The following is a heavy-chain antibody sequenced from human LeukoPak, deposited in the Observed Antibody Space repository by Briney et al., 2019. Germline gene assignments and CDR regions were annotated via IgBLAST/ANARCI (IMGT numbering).Heavy chain of an antibody. J-gene: IGHJ3*02. D-gene: IGHD4-17*01. CDR3: ARDLVTVTKGFDI. Sequence: SQTLSLTCAVSDDSFSSHYRTWIRQPPGKGLEWIGYISYIGSTNYHPSLKSRVTISIDTSKNQFSLKLSSVTAADTAVYYCARDLVTVTKGFDIWGQGTMVSVSS. CDR2: ISYIGST. V-gene: IGHV4-59*11. CDR1: DDSFSSHY.